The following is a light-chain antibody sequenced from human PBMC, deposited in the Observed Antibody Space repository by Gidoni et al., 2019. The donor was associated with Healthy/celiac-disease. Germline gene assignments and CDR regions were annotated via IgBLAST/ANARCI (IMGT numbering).Light chain of an antibody. CDR1: SSNIGAGYD. J-gene: IGLJ2*01. V-gene: IGLV1-40*01. CDR2: GNS. Sequence: QSVLTQPPSVSGAPGQRVTISCTGSSSNIGAGYDVHWYQQLPGTAPKLLIYGNSNRPSGVPDRFSGCKSGTSASLAITGLQAEDEADYYCQSYDSSLSVVVFGGGTKLTV. CDR3: QSYDSSLSVVV.